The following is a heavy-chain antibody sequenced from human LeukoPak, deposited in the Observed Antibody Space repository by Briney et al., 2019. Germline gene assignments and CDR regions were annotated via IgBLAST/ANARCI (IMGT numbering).Heavy chain of an antibody. CDR1: GFTFSTYA. CDR2: ISFDGVNT. V-gene: IGHV3-30*04. Sequence: GRSLRLSCAASGFTFSTYAIHWVRQAPGKGLEWVAVISFDGVNTFYADSVKGRFTISRDNSNNTVYLQMNNLRPEDTAVFYCARGQGYESYYYMDVWGKGTTVSVSS. CDR3: ARGQGYESYYYMDV. D-gene: IGHD2-2*01. J-gene: IGHJ6*03.